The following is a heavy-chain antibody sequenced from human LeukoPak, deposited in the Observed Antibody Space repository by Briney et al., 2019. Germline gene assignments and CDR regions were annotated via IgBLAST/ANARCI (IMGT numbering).Heavy chain of an antibody. J-gene: IGHJ4*02. CDR2: IYPGDSDT. CDR1: GYSFTKFW. D-gene: IGHD5-12*01. V-gene: IGHV5-51*01. Sequence: GESLKISCKGSGYSFTKFWIGWVRQMPGKGLEWMGIIYPGDSDTRYSPSFQGQVTISADKSISTAYLQWSSLKASDTAMYYCARCLGDSGYLFDYWGQGTLVTVSS. CDR3: ARCLGDSGYLFDY.